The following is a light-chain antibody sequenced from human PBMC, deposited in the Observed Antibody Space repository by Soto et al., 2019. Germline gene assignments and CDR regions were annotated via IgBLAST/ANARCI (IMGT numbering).Light chain of an antibody. CDR1: QSVGGSF. V-gene: IGKV3-20*01. CDR2: HTS. J-gene: IGKJ5*01. Sequence: ETVLTQSPGTLSLSPGERATLSCRASQSVGGSFLAWYQQRPGQAPRLLIYHTSYRATGIPDRFSGSGSGTDFTLTISRLEPEDFAVYYCQQYGSVITFGQGTRLEI. CDR3: QQYGSVIT.